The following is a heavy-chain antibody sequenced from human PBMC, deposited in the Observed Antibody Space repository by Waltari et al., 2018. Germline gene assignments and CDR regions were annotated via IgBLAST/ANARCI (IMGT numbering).Heavy chain of an antibody. V-gene: IGHV1-24*01. Sequence: QVQLVQSGAEVRKPGASVKVSCKVSGITFSDSPVHWVRQGPGNGLEWMGGLHPEEDEKTYPRKFQGRVTMTEDATTDTAYMELSSLRSEDTAVYYCATVLSEWRIGYCDNADCYAFNFWGQGTLVTVSS. J-gene: IGHJ4*02. D-gene: IGHD2-21*02. CDR1: GITFSDSP. CDR3: ATVLSEWRIGYCDNADCYAFNF. CDR2: LHPEEDEK.